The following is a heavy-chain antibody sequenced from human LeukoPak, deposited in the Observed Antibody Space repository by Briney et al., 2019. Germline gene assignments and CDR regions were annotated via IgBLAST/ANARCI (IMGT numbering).Heavy chain of an antibody. Sequence: ASVKVSCKASGYTFTSYGISWVRQAPGQGLGWMGWISAYNGNTNYAQKLQGRVTMTTDTSTSTAYMELRSLRSDDTAVYYCAREPVVTATYYYYYGMDVWGQGTTVTVSS. CDR3: AREPVVTATYYYYYGMDV. D-gene: IGHD2-21*02. CDR1: GYTFTSYG. V-gene: IGHV1-18*01. CDR2: ISAYNGNT. J-gene: IGHJ6*02.